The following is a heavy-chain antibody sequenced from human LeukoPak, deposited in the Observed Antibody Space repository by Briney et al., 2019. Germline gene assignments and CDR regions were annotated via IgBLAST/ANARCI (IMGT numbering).Heavy chain of an antibody. CDR3: ARDRLKSGSYYFDY. D-gene: IGHD1-26*01. J-gene: IGHJ4*02. Sequence: GGSLRLSCAASAFTFSYYSMNWVRQAPGKGLEWVSYISGRSSTIYYADSVKGRFTISRDNAKSSMYLQMNSLRAEDTAVYYCARDRLKSGSYYFDYWGQGTLVTVSS. CDR2: ISGRSSTI. CDR1: AFTFSYYS. V-gene: IGHV3-48*01.